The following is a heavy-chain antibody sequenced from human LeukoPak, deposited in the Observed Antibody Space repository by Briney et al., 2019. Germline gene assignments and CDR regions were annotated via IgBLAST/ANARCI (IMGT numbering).Heavy chain of an antibody. Sequence: GGSLRLSCAASGLTVSRNYMSWVRQAPGKGLESVSVIYSGGSTYYADSVRGRFTISRDNAKNTLYLQMNSLRVEDTAVYYCAKGGAQVGGQGTLVTVSS. CDR3: AKGGAQV. CDR2: IYSGGST. D-gene: IGHD1-26*01. V-gene: IGHV3-53*01. J-gene: IGHJ4*02. CDR1: GLTVSRNY.